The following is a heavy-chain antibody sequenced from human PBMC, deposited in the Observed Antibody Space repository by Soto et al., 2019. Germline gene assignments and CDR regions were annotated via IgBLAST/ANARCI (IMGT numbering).Heavy chain of an antibody. CDR2: IYPGDSDT. Sequence: PGASLKISCNGSGYRFTNYWIGWVRQMPLKDLEWMGVIYPGDSDTIYSPAFQVQGTISADKSIRTAYLQCSSLKASATATYSCASTDIVATIDDGRDAFDIWGQGTMVTVS. J-gene: IGHJ3*02. CDR1: GYRFTNYW. CDR3: ASTDIVATIDDGRDAFDI. D-gene: IGHD5-12*01. V-gene: IGHV5-51*01.